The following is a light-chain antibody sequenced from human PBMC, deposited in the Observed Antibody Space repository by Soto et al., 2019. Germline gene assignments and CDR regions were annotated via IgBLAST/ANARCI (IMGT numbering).Light chain of an antibody. CDR3: QQRLHWPIT. V-gene: IGKV3-11*01. J-gene: IGKJ5*01. CDR2: DAS. Sequence: DIVLTQSPATLSLSPGDRVTLSCRASQTVGRYLSWYQHSPGQGPRLLVYDASNRATGVPARFSGSGSETDFTLTISSLEPEDFAVYYCQQRLHWPITFDQGTRLEI. CDR1: QTVGRY.